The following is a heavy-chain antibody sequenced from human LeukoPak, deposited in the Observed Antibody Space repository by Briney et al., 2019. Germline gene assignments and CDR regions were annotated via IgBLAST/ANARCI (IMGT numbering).Heavy chain of an antibody. CDR2: INPSGGST. J-gene: IGHJ4*02. D-gene: IGHD5-12*01. CDR1: GYTFTSYY. Sequence: GASVKVSCKASGYTFTSYYMHWVRQAPGQGLEWMGIINPSGGSTSYAQKFQGRVTMTRDMSTSTVCMELGSLRSEDTAVYYCARGGYSGYDPVYFDYWGQGTLVTVSS. V-gene: IGHV1-46*01. CDR3: ARGGYSGYDPVYFDY.